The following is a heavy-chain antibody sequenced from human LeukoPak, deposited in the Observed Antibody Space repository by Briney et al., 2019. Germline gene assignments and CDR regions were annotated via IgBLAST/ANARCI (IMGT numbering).Heavy chain of an antibody. J-gene: IGHJ5*02. D-gene: IGHD6-6*01. CDR2: ISDSGDKT. Sequence: PGGSLRLSCAVSGFTFSSYWMSWVRQAPGKGLEWVSGISDSGDKTYYAESVKGRFTISRDNSKNTLYLQLNSLRGEDTAIYYCAKQYSSSSSDPWGRGTLVTVSS. CDR1: GFTFSSYW. CDR3: AKQYSSSSSDP. V-gene: IGHV3-23*01.